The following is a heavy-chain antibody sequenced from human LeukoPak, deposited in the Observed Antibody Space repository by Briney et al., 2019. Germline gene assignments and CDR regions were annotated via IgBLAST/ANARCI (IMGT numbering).Heavy chain of an antibody. D-gene: IGHD6-13*01. CDR1: GFTVSSNY. CDR3: ARAPSSSWSSGYYFDY. V-gene: IGHV3-53*01. J-gene: IGHJ4*02. Sequence: GGSLRLSCAASGFTVSSNYMSRVRQAPGKGLEWVSVIYSGGSTYYADSVKGRFTISRDNSKNTLYLQMNSLRAEDTAVYYCARAPSSSWSSGYYFDYWGQGTLVTVSS. CDR2: IYSGGST.